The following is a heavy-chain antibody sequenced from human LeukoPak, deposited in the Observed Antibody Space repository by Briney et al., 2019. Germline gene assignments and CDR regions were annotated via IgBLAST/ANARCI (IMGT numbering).Heavy chain of an antibody. CDR3: ARIGVDTVDY. Sequence: SETLSLTCTVSGGSISSSSYYWGWIRQPPGKGLERIGSIYYSGSTYYNPSLKSRVTISVDTSKNQFSLKLSSVTAADTAVYYCARIGVDTVDYWGQGTLVTVSS. CDR2: IYYSGST. CDR1: GGSISSSSYY. D-gene: IGHD5-18*01. V-gene: IGHV4-39*07. J-gene: IGHJ4*02.